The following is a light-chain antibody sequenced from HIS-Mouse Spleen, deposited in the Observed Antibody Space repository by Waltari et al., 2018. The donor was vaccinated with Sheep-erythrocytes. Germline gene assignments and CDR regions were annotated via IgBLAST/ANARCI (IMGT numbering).Light chain of an antibody. Sequence: QSALTHPRSVSGSPGQSVTTSCTGTSSDVGGYNYVPWYQQHPGKAPKLMIYDVSKRPSGVPDRFSGSKSGNTASLTISGLQAEDEADYYCCSYAGSYTLVFGGGTKLTVL. CDR1: SSDVGGYNY. V-gene: IGLV2-11*02. CDR3: CSYAGSYTLV. J-gene: IGLJ2*01. CDR2: DVS.